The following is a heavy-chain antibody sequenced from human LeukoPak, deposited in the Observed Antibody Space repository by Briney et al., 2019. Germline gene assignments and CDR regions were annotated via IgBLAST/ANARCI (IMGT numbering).Heavy chain of an antibody. Sequence: ASVKVSCKASGYTFTSYYMHWVRQAPGQGLEWMGIINPSGGSTSYAQKFQGRVTMTRNTSISTAYMELSSLRSEDTAVYYCARGPTGGLQGNLEWLLTVLGDPANYYYYYGMDVWGQGTTVTVSS. V-gene: IGHV1-46*01. CDR3: ARGPTGGLQGNLEWLLTVLGDPANYYYYYGMDV. J-gene: IGHJ6*02. CDR1: GYTFTSYY. CDR2: INPSGGST. D-gene: IGHD3-3*01.